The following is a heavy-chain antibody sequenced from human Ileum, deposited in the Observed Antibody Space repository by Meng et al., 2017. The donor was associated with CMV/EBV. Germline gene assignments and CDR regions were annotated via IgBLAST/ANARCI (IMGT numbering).Heavy chain of an antibody. Sequence: GSLRLSCTVSGGSISTKCWSWIRQPPGKGLEWIGYIYHSGSTNYNPSLRSRVTISVDTSKNQFSLKLTSVTAADTAVYYCARELSADAFDIWGQGRMVTVSS. J-gene: IGHJ3*02. V-gene: IGHV4-59*01. CDR1: GGSISTKC. CDR2: IYHSGST. CDR3: ARELSADAFDI.